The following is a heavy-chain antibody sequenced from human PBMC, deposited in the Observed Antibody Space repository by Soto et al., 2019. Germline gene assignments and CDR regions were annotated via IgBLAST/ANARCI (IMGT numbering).Heavy chain of an antibody. J-gene: IGHJ4*02. Sequence: QVQLQESGPGLVKPSETLSLTCTVSGGSIRSYYWIWIRQPPGKGLEWIGYIYYSGITNYNPSLKSRGTISLDTSNNQFSRKLSSVTAADTAVYYCASTQQWLAFDNWGQGTLVTVSS. CDR2: IYYSGIT. D-gene: IGHD6-19*01. CDR1: GGSIRSYY. CDR3: ASTQQWLAFDN. V-gene: IGHV4-59*01.